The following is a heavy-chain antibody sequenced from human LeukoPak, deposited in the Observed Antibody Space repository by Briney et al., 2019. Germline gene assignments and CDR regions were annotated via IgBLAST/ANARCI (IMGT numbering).Heavy chain of an antibody. J-gene: IGHJ5*02. CDR1: GYTLTGYY. V-gene: IGHV1-2*04. CDR2: INPNSGGT. CDR3: ARGHEALYGEAWFDP. D-gene: IGHD4-17*01. Sequence: ASVKVSCKASGYTLTGYYLHWVRQAPRQGLEWMGWINPNSGGTNYAQKFQGWVTMTRDTSISTAYMELSRLRSDDTAVYYCARGHEALYGEAWFDPWGQGTLVTVSS.